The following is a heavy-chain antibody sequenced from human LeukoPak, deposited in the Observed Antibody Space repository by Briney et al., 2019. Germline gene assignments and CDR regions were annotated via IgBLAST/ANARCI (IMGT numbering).Heavy chain of an antibody. J-gene: IGHJ4*02. CDR1: GDSNSTYY. CDR2: MYYSGST. Sequence: SETLSLTCTVSGDSNSTYYWSWIRKPPGKGLEWIGYMYYSGSTNYNPSLKSRVTISLDTPKNQFSLRLNSVTAADTAVYYCARGVAGYGPYDYWGQGTLVTVSS. V-gene: IGHV4-59*01. D-gene: IGHD5-12*01. CDR3: ARGVAGYGPYDY.